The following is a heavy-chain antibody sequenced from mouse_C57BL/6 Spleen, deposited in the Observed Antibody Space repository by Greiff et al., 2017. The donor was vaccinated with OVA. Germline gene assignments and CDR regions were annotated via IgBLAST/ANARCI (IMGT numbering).Heavy chain of an antibody. V-gene: IGHV1-82*01. J-gene: IGHJ4*01. CDR3: ARWFPSMDY. CDR1: GYAFSSAW. D-gene: IGHD2-2*01. Sequence: QVQLQQSGPELVKPGASVKISCKASGYAFSSAWMNWVKQRPGQGLEWIGRIYPGDGDNTYNGKFKAKAQLTADKSSRTAYMQLSSLTSEDSAVYFCARWFPSMDYCGQGTSVTVSS. CDR2: IYPGDGDN.